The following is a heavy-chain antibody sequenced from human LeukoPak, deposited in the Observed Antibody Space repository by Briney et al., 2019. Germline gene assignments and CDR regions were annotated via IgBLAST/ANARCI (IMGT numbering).Heavy chain of an antibody. Sequence: SETLSLTCTGSSDSISSYYWSWIRQPPRKELEWIGYIYYSGSTNYHPSLKSRVTISVDTSKNQFSLKLSSVTAADTAVYYCARGRGSYPYYMDVWDKGTTVTISS. CDR2: IYYSGST. CDR3: ARGRGSYPYYMDV. V-gene: IGHV4-59*01. J-gene: IGHJ6*03. CDR1: SDSISSYY. D-gene: IGHD1-26*01.